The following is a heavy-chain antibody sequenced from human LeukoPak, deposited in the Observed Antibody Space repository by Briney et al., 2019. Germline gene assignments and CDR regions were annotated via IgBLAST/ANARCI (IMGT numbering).Heavy chain of an antibody. J-gene: IGHJ5*02. V-gene: IGHV3-48*01. Sequence: PGGSLRLSCATSGFSFTDYPMNWVRQAPGKGLEWISNIRTTAEGAKYAYYADSVEGRVTISRDDGKNTLYLHMNSLRAEDTAVYYCARDGCSGGDCYSFWFDPWGQGTLVTVSS. D-gene: IGHD2-15*01. CDR3: ARDGCSGGDCYSFWFDP. CDR1: GFSFTDYP. CDR2: IRTTAEGAKYA.